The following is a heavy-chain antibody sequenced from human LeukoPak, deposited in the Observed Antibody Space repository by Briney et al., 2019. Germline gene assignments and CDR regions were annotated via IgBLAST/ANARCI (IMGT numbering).Heavy chain of an antibody. V-gene: IGHV3-48*01. J-gene: IGHJ6*02. CDR2: ISSSSSTI. CDR3: AREVPNYYGMDV. Sequence: GGSLRLSCAASGFTFSSYSMNWVRQAPGKGLEWVSYISSSSSTIYYADPVKGRFTISRDNAKNSLYLQMNSLRAEDTAVYYCAREVPNYYGMDVWGQGTTVTVSS. CDR1: GFTFSSYS.